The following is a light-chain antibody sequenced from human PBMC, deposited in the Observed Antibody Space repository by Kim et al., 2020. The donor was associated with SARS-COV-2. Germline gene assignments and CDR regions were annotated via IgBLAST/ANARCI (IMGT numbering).Light chain of an antibody. CDR3: SSYAGSDNII. CDR2: EVS. J-gene: IGLJ2*01. Sequence: QSVLTQPPSASGSPGQSVTISCTGTSSDVGAYNYVSWYQQLPGKAPKLMIYEVSKRPSGVPDRFSGSKSDNTASLTVSGLQPEDEADYYCSSYAGSDNIILGGGTQLTVL. V-gene: IGLV2-8*01. CDR1: SSDVGAYNY.